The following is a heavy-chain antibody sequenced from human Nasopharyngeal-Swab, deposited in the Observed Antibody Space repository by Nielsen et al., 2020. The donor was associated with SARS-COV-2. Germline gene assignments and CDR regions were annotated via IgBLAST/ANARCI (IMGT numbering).Heavy chain of an antibody. J-gene: IGHJ4*02. CDR1: GFTFSSYW. V-gene: IGHV3-7*03. Sequence: GGSLRLSCAASGFTFSSYWMSWVRQAPGKGLEWVANIKQDGSEKYYVDSVKGRFTISRDNAKNSLYLQMNSLRAEDTAVYYCAKVSVDYCSGGSCTFDFWGQGTLVTVSS. CDR2: IKQDGSEK. D-gene: IGHD2-15*01. CDR3: AKVSVDYCSGGSCTFDF.